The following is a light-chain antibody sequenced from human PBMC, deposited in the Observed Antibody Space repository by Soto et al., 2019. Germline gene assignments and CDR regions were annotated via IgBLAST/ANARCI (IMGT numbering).Light chain of an antibody. J-gene: IGKJ2*01. CDR3: QQYGSPPMYT. Sequence: EIVLTQSPGTLSLSPGERATLSCRASQSVSSSYLAWYQQKPGQAPRLLIYGASSSATGIPDRFSGSGSGTDFTLTISRLEPEDFAVYYCQQYGSPPMYTFGQGTKVEIK. V-gene: IGKV3-20*01. CDR1: QSVSSSY. CDR2: GAS.